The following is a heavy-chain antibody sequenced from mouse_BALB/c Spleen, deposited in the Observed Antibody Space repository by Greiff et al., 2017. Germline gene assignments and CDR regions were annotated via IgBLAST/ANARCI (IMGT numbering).Heavy chain of an antibody. J-gene: IGHJ2*01. CDR3: ARKNYYGSSPYFDY. CDR2: ISYSGST. CDR1: GYSITSDYA. D-gene: IGHD1-1*01. Sequence: EGQLVESGPGLVKPSQSLSLTCTVTGYSITSDYAWNWIRQFPGNKLEWMGYISYSGSTSYNPSLKSRISITRDTSKNQFFLQLNSVTTEDTATYYCARKNYYGSSPYFDYWGQGTTLTVSS. V-gene: IGHV3-2*02.